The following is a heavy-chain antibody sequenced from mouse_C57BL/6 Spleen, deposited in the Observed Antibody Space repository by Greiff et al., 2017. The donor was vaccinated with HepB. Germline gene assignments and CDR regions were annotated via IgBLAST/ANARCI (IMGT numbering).Heavy chain of an antibody. CDR1: GFTFSSYA. V-gene: IGHV5-4*01. J-gene: IGHJ4*01. CDR3: ARDRMDY. Sequence: EVQVVDSGGGLVKPGGSLKLSCAASGFTFSSYAMSWVRQTPEKRLEWVATISDGGSYTYYPDNVKGRFTISRDNAKNNLYLQMSHLKSEDTAMYYCARDRMDYWGQGTSVTVSS. CDR2: ISDGGSYT.